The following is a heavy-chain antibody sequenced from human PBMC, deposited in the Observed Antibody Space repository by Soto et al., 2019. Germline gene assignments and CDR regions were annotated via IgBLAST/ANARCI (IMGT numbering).Heavy chain of an antibody. Sequence: EVQLLESGGGLVQPGGSLRLSCAASGFTFNTYAMSWVRQVPGRGLEWVSTITYNGGTTYYADSVKGRFTISRDNSKNTLYLQMSRLRAEDTAIYYCASSSMLTVREGFDYWGQGTLVTVSS. J-gene: IGHJ4*02. D-gene: IGHD3-16*01. CDR3: ASSSMLTVREGFDY. V-gene: IGHV3-23*01. CDR1: GFTFNTYA. CDR2: ITYNGGTT.